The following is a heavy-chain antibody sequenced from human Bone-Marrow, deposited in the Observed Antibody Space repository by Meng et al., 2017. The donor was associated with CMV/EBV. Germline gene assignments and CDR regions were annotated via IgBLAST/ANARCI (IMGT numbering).Heavy chain of an antibody. CDR3: AREVVVVPAAISWFDP. J-gene: IGHJ5*02. V-gene: IGHV3-48*03. CDR1: GFTFSNYE. CDR2: ISSSSSTI. D-gene: IGHD2-2*02. Sequence: GESLKISCAASGFTFSNYEMNWVRQAPGKGLEWVSYISSSSSTIYYADSVKGRFTISRDNAKNSLYLQMNSLRAEDTAVYYCAREVVVVPAAISWFDPWGQGTLVTVSS.